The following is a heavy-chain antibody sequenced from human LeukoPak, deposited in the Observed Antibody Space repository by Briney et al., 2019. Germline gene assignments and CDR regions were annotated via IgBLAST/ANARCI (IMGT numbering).Heavy chain of an antibody. CDR1: GGSISSSSYY. CDR2: VYHGGNT. J-gene: IGHJ1*01. D-gene: IGHD1-26*01. CDR3: ARSYSGNFLY. V-gene: IGHV4-39*07. Sequence: SETLSLTCTVSGGSISSSSYYWGWIRQPPGKGLEFIGSVYHGGNTYYKASLKSRVTISLDTSKNQFSLRLSSVTAADTAVYYCARSYSGNFLYWGQGSLVTVSS.